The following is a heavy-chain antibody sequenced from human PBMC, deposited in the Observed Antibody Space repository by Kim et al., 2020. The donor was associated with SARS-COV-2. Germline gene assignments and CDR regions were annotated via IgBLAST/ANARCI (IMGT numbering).Heavy chain of an antibody. CDR2: IYYSGST. V-gene: IGHV4-61*01. CDR3: ASGITFGGVIVIRRAWFDP. D-gene: IGHD3-16*02. J-gene: IGHJ5*02. Sequence: SETLSLTCTVSGGSVSSGSYYWSWIRQPPGKGLEWIGYIYYSGSTNYNPSLKSRVTISVDTSKNQFSLKLSSVTAADTAVYYCASGITFGGVIVIRRAWFDPWGQGTLVTVST. CDR1: GGSVSSGSYY.